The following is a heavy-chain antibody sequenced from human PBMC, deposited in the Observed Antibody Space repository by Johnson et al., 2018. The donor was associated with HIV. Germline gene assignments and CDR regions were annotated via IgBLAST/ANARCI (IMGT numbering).Heavy chain of an antibody. CDR3: AREVDLDSGSDAFDI. J-gene: IGHJ3*02. CDR2: IYSGGST. Sequence: VQLVESGGGLVQPGGSLRLSCAASGFTFSSYAMSWVRQAPGKGLEWVSVIYSGGSTYYADSVKGRFTLSRDNSKNTLYLQMNSLRAEDTAVYYCAREVDLDSGSDAFDIWGQGTMVTVSS. D-gene: IGHD6-25*01. V-gene: IGHV3-66*01. CDR1: GFTFSSYA.